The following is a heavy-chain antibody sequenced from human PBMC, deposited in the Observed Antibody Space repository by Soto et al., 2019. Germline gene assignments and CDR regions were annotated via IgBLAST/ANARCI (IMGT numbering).Heavy chain of an antibody. CDR1: GFTFSSYG. CDR2: ISYDGSNK. V-gene: IGHV3-30*18. D-gene: IGHD4-17*01. J-gene: IGHJ6*03. CDR3: AKGNVNTGDYYYYYYMDV. Sequence: GGSLRLSCAASGFTFSSYGMHWVRQAPGKGLEWVAVISYDGSNKYYADSVKGRFTVSRDNSKNTLYLQMNSLRAEDTAVYYCAKGNVNTGDYYYYYYMDVWGKGTTVTVSS.